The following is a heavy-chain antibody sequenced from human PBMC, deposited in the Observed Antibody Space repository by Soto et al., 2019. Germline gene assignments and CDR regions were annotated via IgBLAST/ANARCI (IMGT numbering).Heavy chain of an antibody. D-gene: IGHD3-10*01. CDR3: AGGELLWFGELLR. Sequence: QVQLVQSGAEVKKPGASVKVSCKASGYTFTSYEINWVRQATGQGLEWMGWMNPNSGDTGYAQKFQGRVTMTRNNSISTTYMELSRLRSEDTAVYYCAGGELLWFGELLRWGQGTLVTVSS. CDR1: GYTFTSYE. J-gene: IGHJ4*02. V-gene: IGHV1-8*01. CDR2: MNPNSGDT.